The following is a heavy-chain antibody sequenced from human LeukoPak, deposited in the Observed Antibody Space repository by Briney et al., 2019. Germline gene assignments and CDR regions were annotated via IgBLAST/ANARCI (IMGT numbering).Heavy chain of an antibody. V-gene: IGHV4-34*01. D-gene: IGHD5-12*01. CDR3: AGGEWLQFNY. Sequence: PSETLSLTCAVYGGSFSGYYWSWIRQPPGKGLEWIGEINHSGSTNYNPSLKSRVTISVDTSKNQFSLKLSSVTAADTAVYYCAGGEWLQFNYWGQGTLVTVSS. CDR2: INHSGST. J-gene: IGHJ4*02. CDR1: GGSFSGYY.